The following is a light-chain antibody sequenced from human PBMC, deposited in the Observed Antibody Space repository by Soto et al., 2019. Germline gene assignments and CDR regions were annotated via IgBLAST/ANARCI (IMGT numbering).Light chain of an antibody. CDR3: QRYGSSQWT. V-gene: IGKV3-20*01. Sequence: EIVLPKSPGTLFLSSGERTTISCRASQSVSSSYLAWYQQKPGQAPRLLIYGASSRATGIPDRFRGSGSGTDFTLTISRLEPEDFAVYYCQRYGSSQWTCGQGSKVDIK. CDR1: QSVSSSY. CDR2: GAS. J-gene: IGKJ1*01.